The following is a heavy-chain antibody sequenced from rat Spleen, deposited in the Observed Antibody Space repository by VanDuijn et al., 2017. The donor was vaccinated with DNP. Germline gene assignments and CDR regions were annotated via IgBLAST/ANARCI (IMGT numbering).Heavy chain of an antibody. Sequence: EVQLVESGGGLVQPGRSLKLSCAVSGFTFSNHGMAWVRQAPTKGLEWVASISYNGGTPYYRDSVKGRFTVSRDNAKSTLYLQMNSLRSEDTATYYCTSLPYWGQGVMVTVSS. J-gene: IGHJ2*01. CDR1: GFTFSNHG. CDR2: ISYNGGTP. D-gene: IGHD2-6*01. V-gene: IGHV5-29*01. CDR3: TSLPY.